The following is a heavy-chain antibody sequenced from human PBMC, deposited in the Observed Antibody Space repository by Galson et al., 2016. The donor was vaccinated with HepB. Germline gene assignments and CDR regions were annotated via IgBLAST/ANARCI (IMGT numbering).Heavy chain of an antibody. V-gene: IGHV3-23*01. CDR3: VKGECDFWSARYRL. CDR1: GFRFGVYA. D-gene: IGHD3-3*01. Sequence: SLRLSCAASGFRFGVYAMSWVRQVPGKGLEWVSGTGGSGDATFYAGSVRGRFSISRDNSKNTLYLQMNSLRAEDTAVYYCVKGECDFWSARYRLWGQGSLVTVSS. J-gene: IGHJ1*01. CDR2: TGGSGDAT.